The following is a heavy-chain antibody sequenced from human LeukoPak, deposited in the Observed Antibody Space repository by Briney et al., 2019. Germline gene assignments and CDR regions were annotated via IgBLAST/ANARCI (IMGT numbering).Heavy chain of an antibody. CDR1: GYTFSIYA. V-gene: IGHV3-30*04. Sequence: SCKASGYTFSIYAMHWVRQAPGKGLEWVAVISYDGSNKYYADSVKGRFTISRDNSKNTLYLQMNSLRAEDTAVYYCAREGLGYSYGLFDYWGQGTLVTVSS. CDR3: AREGLGYSYGLFDY. J-gene: IGHJ4*02. CDR2: ISYDGSNK. D-gene: IGHD5-18*01.